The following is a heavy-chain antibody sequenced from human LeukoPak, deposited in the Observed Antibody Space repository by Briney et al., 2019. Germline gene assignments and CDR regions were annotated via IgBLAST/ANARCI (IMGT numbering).Heavy chain of an antibody. CDR2: ISAYNGNT. D-gene: IGHD1-7*01. CDR1: GYTFTSYG. CDR3: AKNEELRGAPDHY. V-gene: IGHV1-18*01. J-gene: IGHJ4*02. Sequence: ASVTVSCKASGYTFTSYGISWVRQAPGQGLEWMGWISAYNGNTNYAQKLQGRVTMTTDTSTSTAYMELRSLRSDDTAVYCCAKNEELRGAPDHYWGQGTLVTVSS.